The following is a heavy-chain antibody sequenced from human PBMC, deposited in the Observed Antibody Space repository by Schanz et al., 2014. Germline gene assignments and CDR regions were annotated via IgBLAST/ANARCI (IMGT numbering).Heavy chain of an antibody. J-gene: IGHJ4*02. CDR2: ISHNSHYT. V-gene: IGHV3-11*06. CDR3: ARDGYRNGRPFDH. Sequence: VQLVESGGGLVQPGGSLRLSCVASGFTFRRYGMSWIRQAPGKGLEWVSYISHNSHYTNYADSVKGRFTISRDTAENSVYLQMNSLRAEDTAVYYCARDGYRNGRPFDHWGQGTRVTVSS. CDR1: GFTFRRYG. D-gene: IGHD5-18*01.